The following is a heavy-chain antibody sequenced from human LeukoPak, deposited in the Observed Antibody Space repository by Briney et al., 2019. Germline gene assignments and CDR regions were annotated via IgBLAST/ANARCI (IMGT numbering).Heavy chain of an antibody. D-gene: IGHD6-13*01. J-gene: IGHJ4*02. CDR1: GFTFSSYG. V-gene: IGHV3-33*06. CDR3: AKDLTYSGNWSALDY. Sequence: GGSLRLSCAASGFTFSSYGMHWVRQAPGKGLEWVAVIWYDGSNKYYEDSVKGRFTISRDNSKNTLYLQMNSLSAEDTAVYYCAKDLTYSGNWSALDYWGQGTLVTVSS. CDR2: IWYDGSNK.